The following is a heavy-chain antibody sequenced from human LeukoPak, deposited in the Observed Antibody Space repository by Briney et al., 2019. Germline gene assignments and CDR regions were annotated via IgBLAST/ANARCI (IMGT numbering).Heavy chain of an antibody. CDR1: GFIFSSYG. D-gene: IGHD6-19*01. J-gene: IGHJ4*02. CDR2: ISYDGSNK. V-gene: IGHV3-30*18. Sequence: RGSLRLSCAASGFIFSSYGMHWVRQAPGKGLEWVAVISYDGSNKYYADSVKGRFTISRDNSKNTLYLQMNSLRAEDTAVYYCAKGKPNSSGWYVFDYWGQGTLVTVSS. CDR3: AKGKPNSSGWYVFDY.